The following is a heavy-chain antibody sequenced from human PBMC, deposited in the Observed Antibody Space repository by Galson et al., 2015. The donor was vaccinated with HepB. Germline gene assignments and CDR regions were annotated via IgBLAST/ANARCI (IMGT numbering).Heavy chain of an antibody. D-gene: IGHD2-21*01. CDR2: IDWDDDK. Sequence: PALVTPTQTLTLPCTFSGFSLSTSGMCVSWIRQPPGKALEWLARIDWDDDKYYSTSLKTRLTISKDTSKNQVVLTMTNMDPVDTATYYCMWWTSAEYFQHWGQGTLVTVSS. CDR3: MWWTSAEYFQH. V-gene: IGHV2-70*11. J-gene: IGHJ1*01. CDR1: GFSLSTSGMC.